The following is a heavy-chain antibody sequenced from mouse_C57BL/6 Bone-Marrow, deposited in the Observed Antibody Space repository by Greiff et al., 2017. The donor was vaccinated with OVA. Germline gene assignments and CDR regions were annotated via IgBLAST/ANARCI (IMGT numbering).Heavy chain of an antibody. J-gene: IGHJ1*03. CDR1: GFTFSDYY. D-gene: IGHD1-1*01. Sequence: EVQVVESEGGLVQPGSSMKLSCTASGFTFSDYYMAWVRQVPEKGLEWVANINYDGSSTYYLDSLKSRFIISRDNAKNILYLQMSSLKSEDTATYYCARDWVYGSSYWYFDVWGTGTTVTVSS. V-gene: IGHV5-16*01. CDR2: INYDGSST. CDR3: ARDWVYGSSYWYFDV.